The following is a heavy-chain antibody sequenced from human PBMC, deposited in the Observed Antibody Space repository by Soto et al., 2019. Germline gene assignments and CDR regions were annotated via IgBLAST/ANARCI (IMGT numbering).Heavy chain of an antibody. Sequence: TSETLSLTCTVSGGSISSYYWSWIRQPPGKGLEWIGYIYYSGSTNYNPSLKSRVTISVDTSKNQFSLKLSSVTAADTAVYYCARARIKNFDYWGQGTLVTVSS. J-gene: IGHJ4*02. CDR3: ARARIKNFDY. CDR1: GGSISSYY. V-gene: IGHV4-59*12. CDR2: IYYSGST.